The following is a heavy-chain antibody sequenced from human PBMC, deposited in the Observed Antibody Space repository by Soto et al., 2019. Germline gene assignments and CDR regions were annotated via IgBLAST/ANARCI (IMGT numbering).Heavy chain of an antibody. CDR1: GFSFNSYF. Sequence: WVTLRLSWSAAGFSFNSYFISSVRYAPCNGLECISAISGMGGSTFYADAVKGRFSISRDNSTTTLDLQILNLRPYNTAVYYCANPTEESTGARRSLAVAGTPRYYCGMGVWGKGTTITVSS. J-gene: IGHJ6*04. CDR2: ISGMGGST. D-gene: IGHD6-19*01. CDR3: ANPTEESTGARRSLAVAGTPRYYCGMGV. V-gene: IGHV3-23*01.